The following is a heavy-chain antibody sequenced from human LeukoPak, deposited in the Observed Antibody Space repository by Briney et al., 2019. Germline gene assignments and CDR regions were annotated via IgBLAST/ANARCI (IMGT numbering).Heavy chain of an antibody. CDR2: IIPIFGTA. CDR1: GYTFTSYG. CDR3: AREGGYPYYFDY. V-gene: IGHV1-69*13. Sequence: SVKVSCKASGYTFTSYGISWVRQAPGQGLEWMGGIIPIFGTANYAQKFQGRVTITADESTSTAYMELSSLRSEDTAVYYCAREGGYPYYFDYWGQGTLVTVSS. J-gene: IGHJ4*02. D-gene: IGHD5-12*01.